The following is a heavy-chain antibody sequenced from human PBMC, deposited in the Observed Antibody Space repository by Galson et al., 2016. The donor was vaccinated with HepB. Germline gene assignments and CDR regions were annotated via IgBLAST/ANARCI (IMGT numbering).Heavy chain of an antibody. Sequence: SVKVSCTASGYTFTNYAMHWVRQAPGQRLEWMGWINAGNGNTKYSQKFQGRVTITRDTSASTAYMELSSLRSEDTAVYYCVRAHYDSSGYPYNWFDPWGQGTLVTVSS. CDR1: GYTFTNYA. J-gene: IGHJ5*02. D-gene: IGHD3-22*01. V-gene: IGHV1-3*01. CDR3: VRAHYDSSGYPYNWFDP. CDR2: INAGNGNT.